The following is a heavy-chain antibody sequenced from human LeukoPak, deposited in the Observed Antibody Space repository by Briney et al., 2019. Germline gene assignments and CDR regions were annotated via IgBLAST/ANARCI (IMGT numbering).Heavy chain of an antibody. CDR3: ARDRSYDFWSGYTPDY. D-gene: IGHD3-3*01. CDR2: IYYSGST. Sequence: SQTLSLTCTVSGGSISSGDYYWSWIRQPPGKGLEWIGYIYYSGSTYYNPSLKSRVTISVDTSKNQFSLKLSSVTAADTAVYCCARDRSYDFWSGYTPDYWGQGTLVTVSS. V-gene: IGHV4-30-4*08. CDR1: GGSISSGDYY. J-gene: IGHJ4*02.